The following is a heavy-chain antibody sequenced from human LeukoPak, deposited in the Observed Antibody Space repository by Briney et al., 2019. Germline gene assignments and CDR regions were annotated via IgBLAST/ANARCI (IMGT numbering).Heavy chain of an antibody. D-gene: IGHD3-22*01. CDR2: IYTSGST. CDR1: GGSISSYY. Sequence: SETLSLTCTVSGGSISSYYWSWIRQPAGKGLEWIGRIYTSGSTNYNPSLKSRVTMSVDASKNQFSLKLSSVTAADTAVYYCARSSEGRYYYDSSGFSYYYYYMDVWGKGTTVTIS. V-gene: IGHV4-4*07. CDR3: ARSSEGRYYYDSSGFSYYYYYMDV. J-gene: IGHJ6*03.